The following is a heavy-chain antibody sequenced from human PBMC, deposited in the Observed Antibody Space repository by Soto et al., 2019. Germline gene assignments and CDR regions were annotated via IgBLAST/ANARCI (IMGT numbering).Heavy chain of an antibody. D-gene: IGHD3-10*01. J-gene: IGHJ6*02. CDR2: IIPIFGTS. CDR3: ARGVRTGFYGMDV. V-gene: IGHV1-69*01. Sequence: QVQLVQSGAEVKKPGSSVKVSCKASGGTLSNYALSWVRQAPGQGLEWVGGIIPIFGTSNYAQNFQDRLTITADEPTSTAYMELSSLRFEDTAVYYCARGVRTGFYGMDVWGQGTTVTVSS. CDR1: GGTLSNYA.